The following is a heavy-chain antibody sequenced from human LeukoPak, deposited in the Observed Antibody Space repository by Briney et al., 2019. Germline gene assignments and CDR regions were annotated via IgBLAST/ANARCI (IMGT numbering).Heavy chain of an antibody. V-gene: IGHV3-23*01. Sequence: PGGSLRLSCAASGFTFSSYAMSWVRQAPGKGLEWVSAISGSGGSTYYADSVKGRFTISRDNSKNTLYLQMNSLRAEDTAIDFCAKDFRMAWLFPFDYWGQGTLVTVSS. D-gene: IGHD3/OR15-3a*01. CDR3: AKDFRMAWLFPFDY. J-gene: IGHJ4*02. CDR2: ISGSGGST. CDR1: GFTFSSYA.